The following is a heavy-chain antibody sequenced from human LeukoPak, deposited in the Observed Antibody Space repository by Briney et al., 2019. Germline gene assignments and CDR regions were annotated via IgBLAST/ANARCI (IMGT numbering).Heavy chain of an antibody. CDR3: ARDPGYSSSFYNWFDP. Sequence: GGFLRLSCAASGFTFSDYYMSWIRQAPGKGLEWVSYISSSGSTIYYADSVKGRFTISRDNAKNSLYLQMNSLRAEDTAVYYCARDPGYSSSFYNWFDPWGQGTLVTVSS. CDR2: ISSSGSTI. V-gene: IGHV3-11*01. D-gene: IGHD6-13*01. CDR1: GFTFSDYY. J-gene: IGHJ5*02.